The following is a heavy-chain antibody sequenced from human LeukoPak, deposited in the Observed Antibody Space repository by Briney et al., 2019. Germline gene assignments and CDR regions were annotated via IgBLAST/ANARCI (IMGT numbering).Heavy chain of an antibody. Sequence: SETLSLTCTVSGGSISSYYWSWIRQPPGKGLEWIGYIYYSGSTNYNPSLKSRVTISVDTSKNRFSLKLSSVTAADTAVYYCARAWAYSSSWLGFDPWGQGTLVTVSS. CDR2: IYYSGST. J-gene: IGHJ5*02. V-gene: IGHV4-59*01. CDR3: ARAWAYSSSWLGFDP. D-gene: IGHD6-13*01. CDR1: GGSISSYY.